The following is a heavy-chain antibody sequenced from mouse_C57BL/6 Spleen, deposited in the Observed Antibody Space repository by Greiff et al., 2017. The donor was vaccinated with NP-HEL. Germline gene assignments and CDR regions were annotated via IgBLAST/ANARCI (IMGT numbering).Heavy chain of an antibody. D-gene: IGHD1-1*01. CDR2: IDPSDSYT. V-gene: IGHV1-50*01. CDR3: ARADYYGSSYAMDY. Sequence: VQLQQSGAELVKPGASVKLSCKASGYTFTSYWMQWVKQRPGQGLEWIGEIDPSDSYTHYNQKFKGKATLTVDTSSSTAYMQLSSLTSEDSAVYYCARADYYGSSYAMDYWGQRTSVTVSS. J-gene: IGHJ4*01. CDR1: GYTFTSYW.